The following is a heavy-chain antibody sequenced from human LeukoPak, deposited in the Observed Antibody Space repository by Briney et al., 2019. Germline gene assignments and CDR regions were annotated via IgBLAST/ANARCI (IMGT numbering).Heavy chain of an antibody. J-gene: IGHJ4*02. Sequence: PGGSLRLSCAGSGFTFSSYGMHWVRQAPGKGLEWVAVISYDGSNKYYADSVKGRFTISRDNSKNTLYLQMNSLRAEDTAVYYCAKGDTAMATDYWGQGTLVTVSS. V-gene: IGHV3-30*18. CDR1: GFTFSSYG. D-gene: IGHD5-18*01. CDR2: ISYDGSNK. CDR3: AKGDTAMATDY.